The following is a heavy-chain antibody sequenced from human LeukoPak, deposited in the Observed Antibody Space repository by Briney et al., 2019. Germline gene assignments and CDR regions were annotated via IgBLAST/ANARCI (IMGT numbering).Heavy chain of an antibody. J-gene: IGHJ4*02. V-gene: IGHV3-7*01. CDR2: IDQEGGEK. Sequence: PGGSLRLSCRASAFTFSNYWMTWVRQAPGKGLEWLANIDQEGGEKRYVDSVRGRFTISRDNAQNLLFLQMNRLRVEDTAVYYRARSNYYEELFDYWGQGTLVTVSS. CDR1: AFTFSNYW. D-gene: IGHD3-22*01. CDR3: ARSNYYEELFDY.